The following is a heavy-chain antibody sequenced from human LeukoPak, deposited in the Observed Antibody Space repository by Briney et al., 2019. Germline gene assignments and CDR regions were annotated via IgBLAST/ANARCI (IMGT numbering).Heavy chain of an antibody. CDR2: FYYSGST. D-gene: IGHD5-12*01. V-gene: IGHV4-39*01. CDR3: ARQQLPRGIVATRFDY. CDR1: GGSISSSSYY. Sequence: SETLSLTCTVSGGSISSSSYYWGWIRQPPGSGLEWFWSFYYSGSTYYNPSLKSRVPISVHPSKDQFSLKLCSVTAPDSAVLCCARQQLPRGIVATRFDYWGQGTLVTVSS. J-gene: IGHJ4*02.